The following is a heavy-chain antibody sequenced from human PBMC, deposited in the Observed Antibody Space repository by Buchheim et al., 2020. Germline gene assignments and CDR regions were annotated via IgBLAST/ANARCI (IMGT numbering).Heavy chain of an antibody. CDR1: GYTFTSHG. CDR3: AGVPEEQVAYFDS. J-gene: IGHJ4*02. Sequence: QVQLVQSGAEVKKPGASVKVSCKASGYTFTSHGISWVRQAPGQGLEWMGGIIPAFDTRNHAQKFQGRLTITADESTAYMELSRLRSDDTAVYYCAGVPEEQVAYFDSWGQGTL. V-gene: IGHV1-69*01. CDR2: IIPAFDTR. D-gene: IGHD1/OR15-1a*01.